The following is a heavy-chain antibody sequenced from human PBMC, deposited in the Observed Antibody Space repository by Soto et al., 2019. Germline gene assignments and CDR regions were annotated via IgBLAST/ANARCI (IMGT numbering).Heavy chain of an antibody. D-gene: IGHD1-26*01. J-gene: IGHJ4*02. Sequence: EVQLVESGGGVLRPGGSLKLSCAASGFTFDDYGMSWARQAPGKGLEWVSGVNWNGGSTGYADSVKGRFTISRDNAKNSLYLQMNSLRAEDTAFYYCVRGASLNFDYWGQGTLVTVSS. CDR1: GFTFDDYG. CDR2: VNWNGGST. CDR3: VRGASLNFDY. V-gene: IGHV3-20*04.